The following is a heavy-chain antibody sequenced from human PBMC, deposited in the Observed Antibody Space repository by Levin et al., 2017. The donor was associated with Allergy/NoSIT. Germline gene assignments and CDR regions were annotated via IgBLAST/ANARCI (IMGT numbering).Heavy chain of an antibody. J-gene: IGHJ4*02. CDR1: GFTFSSSA. Sequence: GGSLRLSCAASGFTFSSSAMSWVRQAPGKGLEWVSAITGPFQTTYYADSVKSRFTISRDNSKNTLYLQINRLGVDATAVYYCAKDGSRLYSWGQGTLVTVAS. CDR3: AKDGSRLYS. D-gene: IGHD3-16*01. V-gene: IGHV3-23*01. CDR2: ITGPFQTT.